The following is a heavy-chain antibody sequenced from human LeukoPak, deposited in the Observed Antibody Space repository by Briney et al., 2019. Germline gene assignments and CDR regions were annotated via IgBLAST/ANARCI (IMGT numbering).Heavy chain of an antibody. CDR3: ARVSWFPGTSYYYMDV. Sequence: PSETLSLTCTVSGGSISSYYWSWIRQSLGKGLVWIGYIHYSGTTNYNPSLKSRVTISVDTSKNQFSLKLTSVTAADTAVYYCARVSWFPGTSYYYMDVWGKGTTVTVSS. D-gene: IGHD1-1*01. CDR2: IHYSGTT. V-gene: IGHV4-59*01. CDR1: GGSISSYY. J-gene: IGHJ6*03.